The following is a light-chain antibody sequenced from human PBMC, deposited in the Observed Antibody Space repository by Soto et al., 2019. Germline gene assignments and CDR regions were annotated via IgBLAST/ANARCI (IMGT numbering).Light chain of an antibody. CDR1: QSVRSN. V-gene: IGKV3-15*01. Sequence: IVLPQSPATLSVSPGERAALSCRASQSVRSNLAWYQQKPGQAPRLLIYSASTRATGIPARFSGSGSGTEFTLTISSLQSEDFAVYYCQQYNNWWTFGQGTKVDIK. J-gene: IGKJ1*01. CDR3: QQYNNWWT. CDR2: SAS.